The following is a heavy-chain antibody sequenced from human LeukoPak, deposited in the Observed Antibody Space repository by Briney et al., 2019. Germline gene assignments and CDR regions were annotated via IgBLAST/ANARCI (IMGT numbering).Heavy chain of an antibody. CDR1: GYSFTNYW. J-gene: IGHJ1*01. CDR2: IYPDDSDDSDT. CDR3: ARGGIDDARLPEYFQY. V-gene: IGHV5-51*03. D-gene: IGHD3-16*01. Sequence: KPGESLKIPCKGSGYSFTNYWIGWVRQMPGKGLEWMGIIYPDDSDDSDTRYSPSFQDHVTISLDTSPNTAHLQWHSLKASDTAMYYCARGGIDDARLPEYFQYWGQGTLVAVSS.